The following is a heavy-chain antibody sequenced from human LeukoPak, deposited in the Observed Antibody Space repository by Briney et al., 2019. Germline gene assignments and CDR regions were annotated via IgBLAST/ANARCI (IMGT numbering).Heavy chain of an antibody. V-gene: IGHV4-34*01. D-gene: IGHD3-9*01. CDR3: ASLDYDILTGYYTGWFDP. J-gene: IGHJ5*02. CDR2: INHSGST. CDR1: GGSFSGYY. Sequence: SETLSLTCVVYGGSFSGYYWSWIRQPPGKGLEWIGEINHSGSTNYNPSLKSRVTISVDTSKNQFSLKLSSVTAADTAVYYCASLDYDILTGYYTGWFDPWGQGTLVTVSS.